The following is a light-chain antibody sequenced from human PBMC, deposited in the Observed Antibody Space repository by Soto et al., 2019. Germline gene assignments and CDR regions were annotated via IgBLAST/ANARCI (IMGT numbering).Light chain of an antibody. V-gene: IGKV3-15*01. J-gene: IGKJ3*01. CDR2: GAS. Sequence: EIVMTQSPATLSVSPGERATLSSRASQSVSSNLAWYQQKPGQAPRLLIYGASTRATGIPARFSGSGSGTEFTLTISSLQSEDFAVYYCQQYNNWPPLITFGPGTKVDIK. CDR1: QSVSSN. CDR3: QQYNNWPPLIT.